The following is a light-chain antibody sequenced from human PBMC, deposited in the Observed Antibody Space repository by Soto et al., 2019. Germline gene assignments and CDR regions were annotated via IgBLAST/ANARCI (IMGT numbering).Light chain of an antibody. CDR3: SSYTSSSTLV. CDR1: SSDVGAYNY. V-gene: IGLV2-14*03. J-gene: IGLJ2*01. CDR2: AVS. Sequence: QSALTQPASVSGSPGQSITISCTGTSSDVGAYNYVSWYQQHPGKAPKLIIYAVSNRPSGVSNRFSGSKSGNTASLPISGLQAEDEADYYCSSYTSSSTLVFGGGTKLTVL.